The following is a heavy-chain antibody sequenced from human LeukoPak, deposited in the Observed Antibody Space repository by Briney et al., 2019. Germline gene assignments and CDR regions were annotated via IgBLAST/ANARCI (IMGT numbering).Heavy chain of an antibody. V-gene: IGHV3-48*04. CDR3: ARDSGYDSSGDFDY. Sequence: PGGSLRLSCAASGFTFSTYNMNWVRQAPGKGLEWVSYISSSGSTIYYADSVKGRFTISRDNAKNSLYLQMNSLRAEDTAVYYCARDSGYDSSGDFDYWGQGTLVTVSS. CDR1: GFTFSTYN. D-gene: IGHD5-12*01. CDR2: ISSSGSTI. J-gene: IGHJ4*02.